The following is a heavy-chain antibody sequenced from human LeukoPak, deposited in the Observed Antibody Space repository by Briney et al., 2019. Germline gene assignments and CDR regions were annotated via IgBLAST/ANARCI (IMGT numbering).Heavy chain of an antibody. V-gene: IGHV3-23*01. Sequence: PGGSLRLSCAASGFTFSSYAMSWVRQAPGKGLEWVSAISGSGASTYYADSVNGRFTISRDNSKNTLYLQMNSLRAEDTAVYYCAKDVRGPRQEYSSGWPLDYWGQGTLVTVSS. J-gene: IGHJ4*02. CDR1: GFTFSSYA. CDR2: ISGSGAST. D-gene: IGHD6-19*01. CDR3: AKDVRGPRQEYSSGWPLDY.